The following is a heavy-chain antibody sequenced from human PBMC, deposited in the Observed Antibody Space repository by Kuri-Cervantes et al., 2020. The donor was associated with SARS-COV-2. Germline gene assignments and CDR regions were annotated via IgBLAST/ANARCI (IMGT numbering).Heavy chain of an antibody. CDR2: IYYSGGT. V-gene: IGHV4-59*01. Sequence: ESLKISCTVSGGSISSYYWSWIRQPPGKGLEWIGYIYYSGGTNYNPSLKSRVTISVDTSKNQFSLKLSSLTAADTAVYYCARGASYSNYEFFDNWGQGTLVTVSS. CDR3: ARGASYSNYEFFDN. D-gene: IGHD4-11*01. CDR1: GGSISSYY. J-gene: IGHJ4*02.